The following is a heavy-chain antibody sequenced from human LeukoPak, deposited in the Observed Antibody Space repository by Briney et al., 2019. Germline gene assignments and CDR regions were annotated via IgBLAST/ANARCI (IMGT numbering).Heavy chain of an antibody. V-gene: IGHV3-66*01. D-gene: IGHD2-8*01. CDR2: IFSGGST. Sequence: GGSLKLSCAASGFTVSNNYISWVRQAQGKGLEWFSVIFSGGSTNYADSVKGRLTISRDNSKNTLYLQMNSLRAEDTAVYYCARGGATRYCTNGVCHYFDYWGQGTLVTVSS. CDR3: ARGGATRYCTNGVCHYFDY. J-gene: IGHJ4*02. CDR1: GFTVSNNY.